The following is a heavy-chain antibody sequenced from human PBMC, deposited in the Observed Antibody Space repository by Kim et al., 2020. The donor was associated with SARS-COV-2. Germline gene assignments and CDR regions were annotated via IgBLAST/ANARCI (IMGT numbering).Heavy chain of an antibody. D-gene: IGHD3-9*01. CDR1: GGSISSSSYY. Sequence: SETLSLTCTVSGGSISSSSYYWGWIRQPPGKGLEWIGSIYYSGSTYYNPSLKSRVTISVDTSKSQFSLKLSSVTAADTAVYYCARDLLRYFDWLSPRPHDAFDIWGQGTMVTVSS. V-gene: IGHV4-39*07. CDR3: ARDLLRYFDWLSPRPHDAFDI. CDR2: IYYSGST. J-gene: IGHJ3*02.